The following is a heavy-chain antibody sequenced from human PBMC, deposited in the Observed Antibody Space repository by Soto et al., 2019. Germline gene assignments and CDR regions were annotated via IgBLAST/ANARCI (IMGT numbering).Heavy chain of an antibody. CDR2: INPSGGST. CDR1: GYTFTSYY. J-gene: IGHJ4*02. D-gene: IGHD5-12*01. V-gene: IGHV1-46*01. Sequence: ASVRVSCKASGYTFTSYYMHWVRQAPGQGLEWMGIINPSGGSTSYAQKFQGRVTMTRDTSTSTVYMELSSLRSEDTAVYYCARATSSGYDPSYYFDYWGQGTLVTVSS. CDR3: ARATSSGYDPSYYFDY.